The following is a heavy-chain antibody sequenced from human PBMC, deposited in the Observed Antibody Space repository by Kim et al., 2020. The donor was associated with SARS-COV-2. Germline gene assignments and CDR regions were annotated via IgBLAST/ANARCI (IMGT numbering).Heavy chain of an antibody. D-gene: IGHD3-10*01. J-gene: IGHJ4*02. CDR3: ARGPYGSGSYSRSFDY. CDR1: GYSFTSYW. Sequence: GESLKISCKGSGYSFTSYWIGWVRQMPGKGLEWMGIIYPGDSDTRYSPSFQGQVTISADKSISTAYLQWSSLKASDTAMYYCARGPYGSGSYSRSFDYWGQGTLVTVSS. V-gene: IGHV5-51*01. CDR2: IYPGDSDT.